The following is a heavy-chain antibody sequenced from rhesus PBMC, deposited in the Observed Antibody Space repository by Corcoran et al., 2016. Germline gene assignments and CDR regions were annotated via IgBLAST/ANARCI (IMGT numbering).Heavy chain of an antibody. V-gene: IGHV4-80*01. D-gene: IGHD4-11*01. CDR3: TRHKSGYNSMDV. CDR1: EPSIRFYW. CDR2: IYGNNWNN. Sequence: LRESGPGLVKPFETLSLTCIASEPSIRFYWWSCILLSTVKGMEWIGEIYGNNWNNKYRPTFKSRFTISKDASRNQFSLRMNSVTAADTAVYYCTRHKSGYNSMDVWGRGVMVTVSS. J-gene: IGHJ5-2*02.